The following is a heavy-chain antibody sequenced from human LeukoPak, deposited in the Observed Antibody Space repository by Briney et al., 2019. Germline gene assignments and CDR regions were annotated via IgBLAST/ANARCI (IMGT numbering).Heavy chain of an antibody. J-gene: IGHJ2*01. CDR1: GGSISSGGYS. D-gene: IGHD4-17*01. CDR2: IYHSGST. V-gene: IGHV4-30-2*01. Sequence: SQTLSLTCAVSGGSISSGGYSWSWIRQPPGKGLEWIGYIYHSGSTYYNPSLKSRVTISVDRCKNQFSPKLSSVTAADTAVYYCARGFHYGDYGVYFDLWGRGTLVTVSS. CDR3: ARGFHYGDYGVYFDL.